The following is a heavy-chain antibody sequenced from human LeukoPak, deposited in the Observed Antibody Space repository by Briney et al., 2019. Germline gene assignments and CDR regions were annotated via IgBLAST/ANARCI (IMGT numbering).Heavy chain of an antibody. CDR1: GGSISSNW. Sequence: SETLSLTCAVSGGSISSNWWSWVRQPPGKGLEWIGEIYHGGSTNYNSSLKSRVTISVDKSKNQFSLKLTSVTAADTAVYYCARGGTAVAGLDSWGQGTLVTVSS. V-gene: IGHV4-4*02. J-gene: IGHJ4*02. CDR3: ARGGTAVAGLDS. D-gene: IGHD6-19*01. CDR2: IYHGGST.